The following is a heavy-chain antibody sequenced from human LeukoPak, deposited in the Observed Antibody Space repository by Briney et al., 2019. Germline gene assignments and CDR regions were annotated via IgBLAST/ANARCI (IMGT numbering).Heavy chain of an antibody. V-gene: IGHV4-4*07. D-gene: IGHD3-22*01. J-gene: IGHJ6*03. Sequence: SETLSLTCTVSGGSISSYYGSWIRQPAGKGLEWIGRIYTSGSTNYNPSLKSRVTMSVDTSKNQFSLKLSSVTAADTAVYYCARGGRVVVIKSDYYYYYMDVWGKGTTVTVSS. CDR3: ARGGRVVVIKSDYYYYYMDV. CDR1: GGSISSYY. CDR2: IYTSGST.